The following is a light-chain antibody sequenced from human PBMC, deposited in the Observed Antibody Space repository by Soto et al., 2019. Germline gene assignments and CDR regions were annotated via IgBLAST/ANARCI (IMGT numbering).Light chain of an antibody. CDR3: QQSFTSART. Sequence: DIQVTQSPSSLSASVGERVTITCRASQTIKSYLNWYQLTPGKAPKLLIFAASSLKSGVPSRFSGNGSATDFTLTINALQPEDFATYYCQQSFTSARTFGPGTRLEIK. V-gene: IGKV1-39*01. CDR1: QTIKSY. CDR2: AAS. J-gene: IGKJ2*01.